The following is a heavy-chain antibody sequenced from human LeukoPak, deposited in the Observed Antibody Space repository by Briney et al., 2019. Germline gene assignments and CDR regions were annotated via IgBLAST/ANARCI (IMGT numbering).Heavy chain of an antibody. CDR2: IYYSGST. CDR1: GGPISSYY. CDR3: ARLPLRSHFDY. J-gene: IGHJ4*02. V-gene: IGHV4-59*08. Sequence: SETLSLTCTVSGGPISSYYWSWIRQPPGKGLEWIGYIYYSGSTNYNPSLKSRVTISIDTSKNQFSLKLSSVTAADTAVYYCARLPLRSHFDYWGQGTLVTVSS.